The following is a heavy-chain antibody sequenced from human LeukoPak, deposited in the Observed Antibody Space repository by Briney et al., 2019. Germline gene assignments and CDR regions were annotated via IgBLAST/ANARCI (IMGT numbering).Heavy chain of an antibody. CDR2: IRSKANSYAT. D-gene: IGHD6-19*01. CDR1: GFTFSGSA. CDR3: TRQWLVPTGEGYYYYMDV. Sequence: GGSLRLSCAASGFTFSGSAMHWVRQASGKGLEWVGRIRSKANSYATAYAASVKGRFTISRDDSKNTAYLQMNSLKTEDTAVYYCTRQWLVPTGEGYYYYMDVWGKGTTVTVSS. V-gene: IGHV3-73*01. J-gene: IGHJ6*03.